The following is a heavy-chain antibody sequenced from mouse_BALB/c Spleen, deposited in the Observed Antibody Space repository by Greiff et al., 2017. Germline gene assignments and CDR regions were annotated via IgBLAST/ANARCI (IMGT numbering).Heavy chain of an antibody. CDR1: GFSLNSYG. CDR2: IWAGGST. J-gene: IGHJ3*01. V-gene: IGHV2-9*02. CDR3: AVYGNYWFAY. D-gene: IGHD2-1*01. Sequence: VQLHQSGPGLVAPSQSLSITCTVSGFSLNSYGVHWVRQPPGEGLEWLGVIWAGGSTNYNSPLMSRLSISKDNPKSQVFLKMNSLQTDDTAIYYCAVYGNYWFAYWGQGTLVTVSA.